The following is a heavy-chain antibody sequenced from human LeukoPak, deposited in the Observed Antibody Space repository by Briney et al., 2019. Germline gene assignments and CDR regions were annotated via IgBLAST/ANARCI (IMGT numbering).Heavy chain of an antibody. CDR1: GGSISSSSYY. D-gene: IGHD3-10*01. J-gene: IGHJ4*02. CDR2: IYYSGST. CDR3: ARYYGSGSNDY. Sequence: PSETLSLTCTVSGGSISSSSYYWGWIRPPPGQGLEWIGSIYYSGSTYYNPSLKSRVTISVDTSKNQFSLKLSSVTAADTAVYYCARYYGSGSNDYWGQGTLVTVSS. V-gene: IGHV4-39*01.